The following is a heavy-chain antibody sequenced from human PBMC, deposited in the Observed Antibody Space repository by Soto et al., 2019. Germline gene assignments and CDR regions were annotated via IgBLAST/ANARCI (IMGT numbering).Heavy chain of an antibody. D-gene: IGHD3-10*01. J-gene: IGHJ4*02. CDR1: GGSISSGDYY. CDR3: ARAQGSGFLVS. V-gene: IGHV4-30-4*01. CDR2: IYYSGST. Sequence: QVQLQELGAGLVKPSQTLSLTCTVSGGSISSGDYYWSWIRRPPGKGLEWIGYIYYSGSTYYNPSLKSRVTISVDTSKNQFSLKLSSVTAADTAVYYYARAQGSGFLVSWGQGTLVTVSS.